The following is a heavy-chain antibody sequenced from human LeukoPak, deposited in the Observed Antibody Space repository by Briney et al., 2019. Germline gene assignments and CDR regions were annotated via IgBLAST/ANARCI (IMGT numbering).Heavy chain of an antibody. Sequence: GGSLRLSCAASGFTFSSYGMHWVRQAPGKGLEWVAVISYDGSNKYYADSVKGRFTISRDNSKNTLYLQMNSLRAEDTAVYYCAKEVGYYDFWSGYYAYYYYGMGVWGQGTTVTVSS. CDR2: ISYDGSNK. CDR3: AKEVGYYDFWSGYYAYYYYGMGV. D-gene: IGHD3-3*01. J-gene: IGHJ6*02. CDR1: GFTFSSYG. V-gene: IGHV3-30*18.